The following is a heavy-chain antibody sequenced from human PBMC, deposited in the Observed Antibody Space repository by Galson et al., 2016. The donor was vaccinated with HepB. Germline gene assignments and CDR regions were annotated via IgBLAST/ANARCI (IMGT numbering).Heavy chain of an antibody. CDR2: IYSGGST. Sequence: LSLTCTVSGGSISSGSYYWSWIRRPAGKGLEWIGRIYSGGSTNYNPSLKSRVTISLDTSKNQFSLKLSSVTAADTAVYYCARGYSYYDSSGTGYWGQGTQVTVSS. CDR3: ARGYSYYDSSGTGY. V-gene: IGHV4-61*02. CDR1: GGSISSGSYY. D-gene: IGHD3-22*01. J-gene: IGHJ4*02.